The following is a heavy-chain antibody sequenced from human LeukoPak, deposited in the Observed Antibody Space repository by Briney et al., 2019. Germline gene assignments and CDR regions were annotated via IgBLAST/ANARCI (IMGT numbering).Heavy chain of an antibody. V-gene: IGHV3-74*01. J-gene: IGHJ4*02. Sequence: GGSLRLSCVASGNYWMHWVRQAPGKGLVWVSHINSDGSWTSYADSVKGRFTISKDNAKNAVYLQMNSLRAEDTAVYYCVSFYETYWGRGTLVTVSS. CDR1: GNYW. CDR3: VSFYETY. CDR2: INSDGSWT. D-gene: IGHD2/OR15-2a*01.